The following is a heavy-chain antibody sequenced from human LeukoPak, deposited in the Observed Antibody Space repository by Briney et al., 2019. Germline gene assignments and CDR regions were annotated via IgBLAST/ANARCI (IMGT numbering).Heavy chain of an antibody. D-gene: IGHD1-26*01. CDR2: INHSGST. CDR3: ARALVGATTGGIDY. V-gene: IGHV4-34*01. Sequence: SSETLSLTCAVYGGSFSGYYWSWIRQPPGKRLEWIGEINHSGSTNYNPSLKSRVTISVDTSKNQFSLKLSSVTAADTAVYYCARALVGATTGGIDYWGQGTLVTVSS. J-gene: IGHJ4*02. CDR1: GGSFSGYY.